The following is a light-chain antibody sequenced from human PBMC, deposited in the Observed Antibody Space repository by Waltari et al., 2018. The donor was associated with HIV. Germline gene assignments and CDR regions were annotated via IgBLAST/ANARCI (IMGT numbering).Light chain of an antibody. CDR2: KAS. CDR3: QQYNSYTWT. CDR1: QSINSW. V-gene: IGKV1-5*03. J-gene: IGKJ1*01. Sequence: DIQMTQSPSTLSASVGDRVTITCRASQSINSWLAWYQQKPGKAPKLLIYKASSLESGVPSWFSGSGSGTEFTLTISSLQPDDFATYYCQQYNSYTWTFGQGTKVEI.